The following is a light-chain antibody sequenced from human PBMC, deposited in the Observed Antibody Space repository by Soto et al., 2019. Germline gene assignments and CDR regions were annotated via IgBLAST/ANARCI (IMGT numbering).Light chain of an antibody. CDR3: SSLTAYNTVV. J-gene: IGLJ2*01. CDR1: YSDVGTYNY. V-gene: IGLV2-14*01. Sequence: QSALTQPASVSGSPGQSITISCTGSYSDVGTYNYVSWYQQHPGTAPKLMIHEVSDRPSGVSNRFSGSKSGNTASLTISGLQSEDEADYYCSSLTAYNTVVFGGGTKLTVL. CDR2: EVS.